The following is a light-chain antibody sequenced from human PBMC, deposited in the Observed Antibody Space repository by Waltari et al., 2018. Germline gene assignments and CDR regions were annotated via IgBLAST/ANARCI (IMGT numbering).Light chain of an antibody. V-gene: IGKV3-11*01. CDR3: QQRRDWPLT. CDR2: DAS. Sequence: EIVLTQSPATLSLSPGERASLSCRASQGVSRDLAWYRQKPGQAPRLLIFDASIRATGTPARFSGSGSGTDFTLTISSLEPEDFAVYYCQQRRDWPLTFGGGTKVEIK. J-gene: IGKJ4*01. CDR1: QGVSRD.